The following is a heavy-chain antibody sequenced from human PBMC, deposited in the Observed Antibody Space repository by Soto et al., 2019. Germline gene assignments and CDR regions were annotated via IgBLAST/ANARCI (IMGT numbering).Heavy chain of an antibody. V-gene: IGHV3-53*02. D-gene: IGHD3-16*01. J-gene: IGHJ4*02. CDR3: ARGGVSRCYFDY. Sequence: EVQLVETGGGLIQPGGSLRLSCAASGFTVSSNYMSWVRQAPGKGLEWVSSIYSGGNTYYADSVKGRFTISRDNSKNTLFLQMNSLRAEDTAVYYCARGGVSRCYFDYWGQGTLVTVSS. CDR1: GFTVSSNY. CDR2: IYSGGNT.